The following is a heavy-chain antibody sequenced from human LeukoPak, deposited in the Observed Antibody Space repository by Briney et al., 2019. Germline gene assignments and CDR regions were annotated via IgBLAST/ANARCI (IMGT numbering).Heavy chain of an antibody. CDR3: ARARYREINYAYAGGYYYMDV. Sequence: SETLSLTCTVSGGSISSYYWSWIRQPPGKGLEWIGCIYYSGYTNYKSSLKSRVTISVDMSKPQFYLELSSVTAADTAVYYCARARYREINYAYAGGYYYMDVWGKGTTVTVSS. V-gene: IGHV4-59*01. CDR2: IYYSGYT. J-gene: IGHJ6*03. D-gene: IGHD1-26*01. CDR1: GGSISSYY.